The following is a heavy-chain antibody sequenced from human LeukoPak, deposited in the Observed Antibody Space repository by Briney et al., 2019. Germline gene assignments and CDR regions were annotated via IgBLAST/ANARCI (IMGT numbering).Heavy chain of an antibody. Sequence: GASVKVSCKASGYTFTGYYTHWVRQAPGKGLEWMGRINPNSGGTNYAQKFQGRVTITRNTSISTAYMELSSLRSEDTAVYYCARGRQLLWFGELFENFDYWGQGTLVTVS. CDR1: GYTFTGYY. CDR2: INPNSGGT. J-gene: IGHJ4*02. V-gene: IGHV1-2*06. D-gene: IGHD3-10*01. CDR3: ARGRQLLWFGELFENFDY.